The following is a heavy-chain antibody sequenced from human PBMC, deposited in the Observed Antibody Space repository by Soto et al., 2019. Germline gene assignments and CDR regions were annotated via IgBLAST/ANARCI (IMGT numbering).Heavy chain of an antibody. Sequence: PGGSLRLSCAASGFTFSSYAMSWVRQAPGKGLEWVSAISGSGGSTYYADSVRGRFTISRDNSKNTLYLQMNSLRAEDTAVYYCAKAPPGYSNYVPCFDPWGQGTRVTVSS. CDR1: GFTFSSYA. V-gene: IGHV3-23*01. J-gene: IGHJ5*02. D-gene: IGHD4-4*01. CDR3: AKAPPGYSNYVPCFDP. CDR2: ISGSGGST.